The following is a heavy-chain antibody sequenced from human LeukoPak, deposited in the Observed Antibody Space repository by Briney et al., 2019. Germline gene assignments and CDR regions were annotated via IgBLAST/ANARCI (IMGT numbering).Heavy chain of an antibody. J-gene: IGHJ6*03. Sequence: PSETLSLTCTVSGGSISSYYWSWIRHPPGKGLEWIGYIYYSGSTNYNPSLKSRVTISVDTSKNQFSLKLSSVTAADTAVYYCARDRYYHDSSGYYASRYYYYYMDVWGKGTTVTVSS. V-gene: IGHV4-59*01. CDR2: IYYSGST. D-gene: IGHD3-22*01. CDR3: ARDRYYHDSSGYYASRYYYYYMDV. CDR1: GGSISSYY.